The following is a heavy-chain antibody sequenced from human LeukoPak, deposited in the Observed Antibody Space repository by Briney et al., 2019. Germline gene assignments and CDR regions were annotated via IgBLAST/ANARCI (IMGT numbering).Heavy chain of an antibody. J-gene: IGHJ6*03. Sequence: GASVKVSCKVSGYTLAELSMHWVQQAPGKGREGRGGFDPEDGETIYAEKFQGRVTMTEDTSTDTGYMELSSLRSEDTAVYYCATGPYCSTTSCYTYYYYMDVWGKGTTVTVSS. V-gene: IGHV1-24*01. CDR2: FDPEDGET. CDR1: GYTLAELS. D-gene: IGHD2-2*02. CDR3: ATGPYCSTTSCYTYYYYMDV.